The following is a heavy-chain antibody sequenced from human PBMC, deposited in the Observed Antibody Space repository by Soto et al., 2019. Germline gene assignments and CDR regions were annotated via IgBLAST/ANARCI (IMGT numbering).Heavy chain of an antibody. CDR2: IYYSGST. CDR3: ARQRYSYGFSVDY. Sequence: SETQSLTCTVSGGSISSYYWSWIRQPPGKGLEWIGYIYYSGSTNYNPSLKSRVTISVDTSKNQFSLKLSSVTAADTAVYYCARQRYSYGFSVDYWGQGTLVTVSS. J-gene: IGHJ4*02. CDR1: GGSISSYY. V-gene: IGHV4-59*08. D-gene: IGHD5-18*01.